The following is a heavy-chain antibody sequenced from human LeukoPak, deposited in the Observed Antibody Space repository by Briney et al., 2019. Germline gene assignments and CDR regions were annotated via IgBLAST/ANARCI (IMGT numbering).Heavy chain of an antibody. CDR1: GDSISSYY. D-gene: IGHD6-19*01. CDR3: ARYSSGWFDY. CDR2: IYNSGRT. J-gene: IGHJ4*02. Sequence: SETLSLTCTVSGDSISSYYWSWIRQPPGKGLEWIAYIYNSGRTDYNPALKSRVTISIDTSKNQFSLKLSSVTAADTAVYYCARYSSGWFDYWGQGTLVTVSS. V-gene: IGHV4-59*08.